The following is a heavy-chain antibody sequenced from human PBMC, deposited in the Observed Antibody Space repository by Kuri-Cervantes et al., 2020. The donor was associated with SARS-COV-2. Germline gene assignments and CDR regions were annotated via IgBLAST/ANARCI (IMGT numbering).Heavy chain of an antibody. CDR3: ARWTQQLVDGWYFDL. D-gene: IGHD6-13*01. J-gene: IGHJ2*01. Sequence: SETLSLTCTVSGGSISSHYWSWIRQPAGKGLEWTGRIYTSGSTNYNPSLKSRVTMSVDTSKNQFSLKLSSATAADTAVYYCARWTQQLVDGWYFDLWGRGTLVTVSS. V-gene: IGHV4-4*07. CDR1: GGSISSHY. CDR2: IYTSGST.